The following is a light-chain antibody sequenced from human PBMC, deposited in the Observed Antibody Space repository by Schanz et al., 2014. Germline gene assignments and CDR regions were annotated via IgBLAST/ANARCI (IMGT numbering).Light chain of an antibody. Sequence: DIQLTQSPSSLSASVGDSVTITCRASQTIDTFLNWYQQKPGKAPRLLIYAASSLQSGVPSRFSGSGTGTDFTLTISSLQPEDFATYYCQQSYSTPWTFGLGTKVEIK. J-gene: IGKJ1*01. CDR2: AAS. V-gene: IGKV1-39*01. CDR3: QQSYSTPWT. CDR1: QTIDTF.